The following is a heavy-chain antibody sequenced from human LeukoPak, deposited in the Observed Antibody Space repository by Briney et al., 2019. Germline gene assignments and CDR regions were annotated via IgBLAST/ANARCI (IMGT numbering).Heavy chain of an antibody. CDR1: GGSISSHY. CDR3: ARDLWLSPRAGYSIP. D-gene: IGHD6-13*01. J-gene: IGHJ5*02. V-gene: IGHV4-59*11. CDR2: IYYSGST. Sequence: PSETLSLTCTVSGGSISSHYWSWIRQPPGKGLEWIGYIYYSGSTNYNPSLKSRVTISVDTSKNQFSLKLSSVTAADTAVYYCARDLWLSPRAGYSIPWGQGTLVTVSS.